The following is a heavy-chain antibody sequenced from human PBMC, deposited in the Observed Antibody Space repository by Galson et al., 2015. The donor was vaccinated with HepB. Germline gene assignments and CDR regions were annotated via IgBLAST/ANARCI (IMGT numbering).Heavy chain of an antibody. CDR1: GGTFSSYA. D-gene: IGHD4-17*01. CDR2: IIPILGIA. Sequence: SVKVSCKASGGTFSSYAISWVRQAPGQGLEWMGRIIPILGIANYAQKFQGRVTITADKSTSTAYMELSSLRSEDTAVYYCARDRPPDYGDSTSYFDYWGQGTLVTVSS. V-gene: IGHV1-69*04. J-gene: IGHJ4*02. CDR3: ARDRPPDYGDSTSYFDY.